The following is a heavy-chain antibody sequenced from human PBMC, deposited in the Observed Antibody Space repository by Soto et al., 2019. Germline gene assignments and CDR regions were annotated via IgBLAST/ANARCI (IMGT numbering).Heavy chain of an antibody. CDR3: ARGSHYDFWSGYFYGMDV. CDR1: GYTFTSYD. V-gene: IGHV1-8*01. D-gene: IGHD3-3*01. CDR2: MNPNSGNT. Sequence: WASVKVCCEASGYTFTSYDMNWVRQATGEGLEWMGWMNPNSGNTGYAQKFQGRVTMTRNTSISTAYMELSSLRSEDTAVYYCARGSHYDFWSGYFYGMDVWGQGTTVTVSS. J-gene: IGHJ6*02.